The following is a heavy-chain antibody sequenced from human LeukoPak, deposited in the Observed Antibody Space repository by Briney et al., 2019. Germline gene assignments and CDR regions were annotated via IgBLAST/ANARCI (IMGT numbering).Heavy chain of an antibody. CDR3: ATLFHYDFWSGSFDD. CDR1: GGSISSYY. D-gene: IGHD3-3*01. J-gene: IGHJ4*02. Sequence: SETLSLTCTVSGGSISSYYWSWIRQPPGKGLEWIGYIYYSGSTNYNPSLKSRVTISVDTSKNQFSLKLSSVTAADTAVYYCATLFHYDFWSGSFDDWGQGTLVTVSS. V-gene: IGHV4-59*08. CDR2: IYYSGST.